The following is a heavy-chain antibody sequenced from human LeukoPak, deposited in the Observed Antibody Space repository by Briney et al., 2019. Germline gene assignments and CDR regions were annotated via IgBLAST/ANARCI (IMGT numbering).Heavy chain of an antibody. D-gene: IGHD3-22*01. CDR1: GFTFNNAW. Sequence: GGSLRLSCAASGFTFNNAWMSWVRQAPGKGLEWVGRIKSKTDGGTTDYAAPVKGRFTISRDDSKNTLYLQMNSLRAEDTAVYYCARDHLEWLLLRNYFDYWGQGTLVTVSS. V-gene: IGHV3-15*01. CDR3: ARDHLEWLLLRNYFDY. CDR2: IKSKTDGGTT. J-gene: IGHJ4*02.